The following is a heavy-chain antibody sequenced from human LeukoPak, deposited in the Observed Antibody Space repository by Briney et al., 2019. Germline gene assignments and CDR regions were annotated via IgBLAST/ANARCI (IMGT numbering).Heavy chain of an antibody. V-gene: IGHV1-18*01. Sequence: ASVKVSCKASGYTFTSYGISWVRQAPGQRLEWMGWISGYSGNTNYVQKFQGRVTMATDTSTSTVYMELRSLTSDDTAVYYCARDIATVVHQEWGQGTLVTVSS. CDR1: GYTFTSYG. J-gene: IGHJ4*02. CDR2: ISGYSGNT. CDR3: ARDIATVVHQE. D-gene: IGHD2-2*01.